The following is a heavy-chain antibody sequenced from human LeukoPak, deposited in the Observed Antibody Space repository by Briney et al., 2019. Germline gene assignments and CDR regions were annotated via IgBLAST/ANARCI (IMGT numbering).Heavy chain of an antibody. D-gene: IGHD1-26*01. CDR2: IYSSGST. CDR1: GLTVSNNY. V-gene: IGHV3-53*01. CDR3: ARGGDIVGTSRSAFDI. Sequence: GGSLRLSCAASGLTVSNNYMSWVRQAPGKGLERVSLIYSSGSTDYADSVKGRFTISRDNSKNTLYLQMNSLRDEDTAVYYCARGGDIVGTSRSAFDIWGPGTMVTVSS. J-gene: IGHJ3*02.